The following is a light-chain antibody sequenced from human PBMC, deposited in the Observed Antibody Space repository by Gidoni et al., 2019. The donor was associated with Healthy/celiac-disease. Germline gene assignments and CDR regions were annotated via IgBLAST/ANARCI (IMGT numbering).Light chain of an antibody. V-gene: IGKV3-11*01. J-gene: IGKJ2*04. CDR2: DAS. CDR3: QQRSNWPPACS. Sequence: EIVLTQSPATLSLSPGERATLSCRASQSVSSYLAWYQQKPGQAPRLLIYDASNRATSIPARFSGSGSGTDFTLTISSLEPEDFAVYYCQQRSNWPPACSFGQXTKLEIK. CDR1: QSVSSY.